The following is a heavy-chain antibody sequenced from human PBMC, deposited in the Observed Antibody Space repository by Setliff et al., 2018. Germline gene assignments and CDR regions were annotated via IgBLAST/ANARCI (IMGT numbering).Heavy chain of an antibody. Sequence: PGGSLRLSCGASGFIFSNFGMHWVRQAPGKGLEWVSSISSSGGNAYYADSVKGRFTISRDNSKNTLYLQMNSLRTEDTAVYYCAKGPHGYGMDVWGQGTTVTVSS. J-gene: IGHJ6*02. CDR1: GFIFSNFG. D-gene: IGHD3-22*01. CDR2: ISSSGGNA. CDR3: AKGPHGYGMDV. V-gene: IGHV3-23*01.